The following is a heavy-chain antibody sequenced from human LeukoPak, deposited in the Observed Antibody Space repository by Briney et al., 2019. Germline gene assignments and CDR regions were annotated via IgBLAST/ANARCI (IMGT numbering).Heavy chain of an antibody. Sequence: SGGSLRLSCAASGFTFSDSYMTWVRQAPGKGLEWLSYISGNSGDTNYADSVKGRFTISRDNAKNSLYLQMNSLRAEDTAVYYCARDRGNQRGYYYYYMDVWGKGTTVTVSS. V-gene: IGHV3-11*06. D-gene: IGHD1-14*01. CDR1: GFTFSDSY. J-gene: IGHJ6*03. CDR2: ISGNSGDT. CDR3: ARDRGNQRGYYYYYMDV.